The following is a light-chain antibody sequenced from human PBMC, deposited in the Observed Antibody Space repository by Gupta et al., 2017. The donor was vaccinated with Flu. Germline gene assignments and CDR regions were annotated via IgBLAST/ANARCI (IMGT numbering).Light chain of an antibody. CDR3: ASYTRRHTWV. CDR2: EVT. Sequence: QSALTQPASVSGSPGQSITISCTGTSNDIGGYKYVSWYRQNSGTTPKIMIYEVTVRPSGVSNRFSGSKSGNTASLTISGLQPEDEADYFCASYTRRHTWVFGGGTKENV. CDR1: SNDIGGYKY. J-gene: IGLJ3*02. V-gene: IGLV2-14*03.